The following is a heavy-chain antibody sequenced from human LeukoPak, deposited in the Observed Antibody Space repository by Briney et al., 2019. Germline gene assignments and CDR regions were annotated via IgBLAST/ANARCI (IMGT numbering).Heavy chain of an antibody. D-gene: IGHD6-19*01. CDR2: IKQDGSEK. Sequence: GGSLRLSCAASGFTFSGYWMSWVRQAPGKGLEWVANIKQDGSEKYYVDSVKGRFTISRDNAKNTLYLQMNSLRAEDTAVYYCARVFGQWLVSFDIWGQGTMVTVSS. V-gene: IGHV3-7*01. CDR1: GFTFSGYW. J-gene: IGHJ3*02. CDR3: ARVFGQWLVSFDI.